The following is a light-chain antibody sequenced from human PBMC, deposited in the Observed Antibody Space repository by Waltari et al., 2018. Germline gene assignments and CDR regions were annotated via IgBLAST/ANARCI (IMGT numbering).Light chain of an antibody. Sequence: QSALTQPASVSGSPGQSITITCTGTSSDVGNYNLVSRYHHPACRAPKLIISPVSARPSGVSTRFSGSKSANTASLTVSGLQAEDEADYYCCSYACRTTWVFGGGTNLTVL. CDR2: PVS. CDR3: CSYACRTTWV. V-gene: IGLV2-23*02. CDR1: SSDVGNYNL. J-gene: IGLJ3*02.